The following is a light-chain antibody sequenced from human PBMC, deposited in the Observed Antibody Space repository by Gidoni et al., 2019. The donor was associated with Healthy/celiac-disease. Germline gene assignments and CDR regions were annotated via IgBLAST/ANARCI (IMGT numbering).Light chain of an antibody. CDR2: QDS. CDR3: QAWDSSPGV. CDR1: KLGDKY. Sequence: SYELTQPPSVSVSPGQTASITCSGDKLGDKYACWYQQKPGQSPVLVIYQDSKRPSAIPERFSGSNSANTATLTISGTQAMDEAYYYCQAWDSSPGVFGGGTKLTVL. V-gene: IGLV3-1*01. J-gene: IGLJ2*01.